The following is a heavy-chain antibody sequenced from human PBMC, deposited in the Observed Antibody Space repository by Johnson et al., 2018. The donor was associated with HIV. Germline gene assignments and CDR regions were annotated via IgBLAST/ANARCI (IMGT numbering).Heavy chain of an antibody. Sequence: QVQLVESGGGVVQPGRSLRLSCAASGITFSSYAMHWVRQAPGKGLEWVAVISYDGSNKNYADSVKGRFTISRDNSKNTLYLQMNSLRAEDTAVYYCAKGGIADSHYTPGPFDLWGQVTVVTVSS. J-gene: IGHJ3*01. CDR1: GITFSSYA. CDR2: ISYDGSNK. D-gene: IGHD6-13*01. CDR3: AKGGIADSHYTPGPFDL. V-gene: IGHV3-30*04.